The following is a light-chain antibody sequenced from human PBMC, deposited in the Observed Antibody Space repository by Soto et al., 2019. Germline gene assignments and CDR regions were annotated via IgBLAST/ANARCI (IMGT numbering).Light chain of an antibody. J-gene: IGLJ1*01. CDR1: SSDVGGYNY. Sequence: QSALTQPPSASGSPGQSVTISCTGTSSDVGGYNYVSWYQHHPGKAPKLMIYEVNKRPSGVPDRFSGSKSGNTASLTVSGLQADDEADYYCSSYPGWIYVFPTGTKVTVL. CDR2: EVN. CDR3: SSYPGWIYV. V-gene: IGLV2-8*01.